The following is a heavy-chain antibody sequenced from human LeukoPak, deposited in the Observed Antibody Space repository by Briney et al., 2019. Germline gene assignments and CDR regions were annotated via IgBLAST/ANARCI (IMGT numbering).Heavy chain of an antibody. CDR2: ISSSSSYI. D-gene: IGHD3-10*01. J-gene: IGHJ4*02. CDR1: GFTFSSYW. Sequence: PGGSLRLSCGASGFTFSSYWMHWVRQAPGKGLEWVSSISSSSSYIYYADSVKGRFTISRDNAKNSLYLQMNSLRAEDTAVYYCAREIYGSGSYPAYWGQGTLVTVSS. V-gene: IGHV3-21*01. CDR3: AREIYGSGSYPAY.